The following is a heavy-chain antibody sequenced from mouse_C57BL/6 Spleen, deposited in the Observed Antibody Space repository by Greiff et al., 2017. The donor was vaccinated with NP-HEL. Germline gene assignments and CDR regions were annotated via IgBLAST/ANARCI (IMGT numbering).Heavy chain of an antibody. CDR2: IWGDGST. Sequence: QVQLQQSGPGLVAPSQSLSITCTASGFSLTSYGVSWVRQPPGKGLEWLGVIWGDGSTNYHSALIARLSINKDNSNNQVFLKLNRLQTDDTATYYCAKDGGWKRYYFDYWGQGTTLTVSS. J-gene: IGHJ2*01. CDR3: AKDGGWKRYYFDY. D-gene: IGHD1-1*02. CDR1: GFSLTSYG. V-gene: IGHV2-3*01.